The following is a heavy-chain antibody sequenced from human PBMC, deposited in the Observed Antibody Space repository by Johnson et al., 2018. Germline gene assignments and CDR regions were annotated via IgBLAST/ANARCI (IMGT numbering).Heavy chain of an antibody. CDR3: ARDSESSWLGGA. CDR2: ISSSSSYI. J-gene: IGHJ3*01. D-gene: IGHD6-13*01. CDR1: GFTFSSYS. V-gene: IGHV3-21*01. Sequence: VQLVESGGGVVQPGRSLRLSCAASGFTFSSYSMNWVRQAPGKGLEWVSSISSSSSYIYYADSVKGRFTISRDNAKNSLYLQMNSLRAEDRAVYYCARDSESSWLGGAWGQGTMVTVSS.